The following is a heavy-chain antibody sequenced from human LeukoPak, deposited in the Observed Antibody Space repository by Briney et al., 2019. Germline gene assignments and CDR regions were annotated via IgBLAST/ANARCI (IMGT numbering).Heavy chain of an antibody. V-gene: IGHV4-34*01. D-gene: IGHD3-10*01. Sequence: SETLSLTCAVYGGSFSGYYWSWIRQPPGKGLEWIGEINHSGSTSYNPSLKSRVTISVDTSKNQFSLKLSSVTAADTAVYYCARKVGYYGSGSYYGLWGQGTLVTVSS. CDR1: GGSFSGYY. CDR3: ARKVGYYGSGSYYGL. J-gene: IGHJ4*02. CDR2: INHSGST.